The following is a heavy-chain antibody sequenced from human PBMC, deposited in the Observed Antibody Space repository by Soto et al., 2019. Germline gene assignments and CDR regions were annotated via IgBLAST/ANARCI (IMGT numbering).Heavy chain of an antibody. CDR2: ISFSGNTL. J-gene: IGHJ4*02. Sequence: VQLVESGGGLVQPGGCLRLSCAASGFTFDDYGMNWVRQALGMRLEWVSFISFSGNTLYYADSVRGPFTISRDNAKSTLFLQMNSLRDDDTATYYCARRLDPLQYSDYWGRGPLVTVSS. V-gene: IGHV3-48*02. D-gene: IGHD5-18*01. CDR1: GFTFDDYG. CDR3: ARRLDPLQYSDY.